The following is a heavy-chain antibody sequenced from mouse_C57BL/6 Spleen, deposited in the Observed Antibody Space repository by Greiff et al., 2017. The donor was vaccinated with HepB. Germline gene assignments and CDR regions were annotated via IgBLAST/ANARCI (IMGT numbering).Heavy chain of an antibody. J-gene: IGHJ3*01. V-gene: IGHV3-6*01. CDR1: GYSITSGYY. D-gene: IGHD2-2*01. CDR3: ARGWFTWFAY. CDR2: ISYDGSN. Sequence: EVQLQESGPGLVKPSQSLSLTCSVTGYSITSGYYWNWIRQFPGNKLEWMGYISYDGSNNYNPSLKNRISITRDTSKNQFFLKLNSVTTEDTATYYCARGWFTWFAYWGQGTLVTVSS.